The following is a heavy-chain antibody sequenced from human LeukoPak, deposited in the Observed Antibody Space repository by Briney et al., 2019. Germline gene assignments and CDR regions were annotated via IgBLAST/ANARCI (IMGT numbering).Heavy chain of an antibody. V-gene: IGHV1-69*01. CDR1: GGIFTSYA. CDR3: ATCARNFYCYRFDY. CDR2: IIPIFGTA. Sequence: SVKVSCKASGGIFTSYAISWVRQAPGQGLEWMGGIIPIFGTANYAQKFQGRVTITADESTSTAYMELSSLRSEDTAVYYCATCARNFYCYRFDYWGQGTLVTVSS. D-gene: IGHD2-2*02. J-gene: IGHJ4*02.